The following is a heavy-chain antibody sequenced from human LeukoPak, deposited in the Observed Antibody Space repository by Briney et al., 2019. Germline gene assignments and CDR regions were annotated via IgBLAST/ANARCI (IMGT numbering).Heavy chain of an antibody. CDR3: AKGLGYCSSTSCYSHGMDV. CDR1: GFTFDDYA. D-gene: IGHD2-2*02. V-gene: IGHV3-9*01. Sequence: GGSLRLSCAASGFTFDDYAMHWVRQAPGKGLEWVSGISWNSGSIGYADSVKGRFTISRDNAKNSLYLQMNSLRAEDTALYYCAKGLGYCSSTSCYSHGMDVWGQGTTVTVSS. CDR2: ISWNSGSI. J-gene: IGHJ6*02.